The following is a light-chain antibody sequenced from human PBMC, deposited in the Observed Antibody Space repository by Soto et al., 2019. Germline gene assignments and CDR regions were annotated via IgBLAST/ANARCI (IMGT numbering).Light chain of an antibody. CDR1: QSVSSSF. CDR2: GAS. V-gene: IGKV3-20*01. CDR3: QQYDSSPWT. J-gene: IGKJ1*01. Sequence: EIVLTQSPGTLSLSPGERATLSCRASQSVSSSFLAWYQQKPGQAPRLLIYGASSRATGIPDRFSGSGSGTDFTLTISGLEPEDFAVYYCQQYDSSPWTFGQGTKVDIK.